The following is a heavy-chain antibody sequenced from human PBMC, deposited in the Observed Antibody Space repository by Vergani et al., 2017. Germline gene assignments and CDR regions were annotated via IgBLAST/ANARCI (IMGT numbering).Heavy chain of an antibody. CDR3: TRVLFFYGSGSYYN. CDR1: GFTFSNAW. D-gene: IGHD3-10*01. V-gene: IGHV3-15*01. Sequence: EVQLVESGGNLVKPGGSLRLSCAASGFTFSNAWMSWVRQAPGKGLEWVGHIKSKTDGGTTEYAASVKGRFTISRDDSKSIAYLQMNSLKTEDTAVYYCTRVLFFYGSGSYYNWGQGTLVTVSS. CDR2: IKSKTDGGTT. J-gene: IGHJ4*02.